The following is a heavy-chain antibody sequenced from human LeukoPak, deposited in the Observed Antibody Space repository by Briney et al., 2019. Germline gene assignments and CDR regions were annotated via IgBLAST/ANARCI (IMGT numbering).Heavy chain of an antibody. CDR1: GYTFTGYY. Sequence: GASVKVSCKASGYTFTGYYMHCVRQAPGQGLEWMGWINPNSGGTNYAQKFQGRVTMTRDTSISTAYMALSRLRSDDTAVYYCARSYYGSGSLTDYWGQGTLVTVSS. D-gene: IGHD3-10*01. CDR2: INPNSGGT. CDR3: ARSYYGSGSLTDY. V-gene: IGHV1-2*02. J-gene: IGHJ4*02.